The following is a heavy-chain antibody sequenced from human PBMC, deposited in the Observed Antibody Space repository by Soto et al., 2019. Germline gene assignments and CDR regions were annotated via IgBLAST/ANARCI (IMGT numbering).Heavy chain of an antibody. V-gene: IGHV1-18*01. CDR2: ISAHNGNT. D-gene: IGHD1-1*01. CDR1: GYAFTTYG. J-gene: IGHJ4*02. CDR3: ARGRYGDY. Sequence: QVHLVQSGAEVKKPGASVKVSCKGSGYAFTTYGITWVRQAPGQGLEWMGWISAHNGNTNYARKLQGRVTVTRDRSTSTAYMELRSLRSDDTAVYYCARGRYGDYWGQGALVTVSS.